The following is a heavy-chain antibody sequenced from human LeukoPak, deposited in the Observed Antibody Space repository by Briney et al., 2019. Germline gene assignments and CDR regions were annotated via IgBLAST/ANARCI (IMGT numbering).Heavy chain of an antibody. D-gene: IGHD6-6*01. CDR3: ARDPGAYSSSPIDY. Sequence: GGSLRLSCAASGFTFSSSAMSWVRLAPGKGLEWVSGISGSSSYIYSADSVKGRFTISRDNARNSLYLRMNSLRAEDTAVYYCARDPGAYSSSPIDYWGQGTLVTVSS. J-gene: IGHJ4*02. V-gene: IGHV3-21*01. CDR2: ISGSSSYI. CDR1: GFTFSSSA.